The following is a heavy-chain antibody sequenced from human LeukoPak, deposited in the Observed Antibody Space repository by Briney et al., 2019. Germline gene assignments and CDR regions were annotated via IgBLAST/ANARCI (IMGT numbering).Heavy chain of an antibody. Sequence: GGSLRLSCAASGFTFSSYSMNWVRQTPGKGLEWVSSISSSSSYIYYADSVKGRFTISRDNAKNSLYLQMNSLRAGDTAVYYCARDHVHLITFGGVIVDAFDIWGQGTMVTVSS. D-gene: IGHD3-16*02. CDR2: ISSSSSYI. V-gene: IGHV3-21*01. CDR1: GFTFSSYS. J-gene: IGHJ3*02. CDR3: ARDHVHLITFGGVIVDAFDI.